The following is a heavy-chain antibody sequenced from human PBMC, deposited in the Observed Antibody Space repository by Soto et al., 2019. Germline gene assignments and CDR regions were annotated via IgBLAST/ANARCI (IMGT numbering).Heavy chain of an antibody. CDR2: IYYSGYT. Sequence: QVQLQESGPGLVKPSQTLSLTCTVSGGSISSGVYYWTWIRQPPGKVLEWSGYIYYSGYTYYNPSLKSRITISVDTSKNQFSLKLTSVTAADTAAYFCARGCNGYHMLTGVSSHYWGQGTLVTVSS. J-gene: IGHJ4*02. V-gene: IGHV4-30-4*01. CDR3: ARGCNGYHMLTGVSSHY. D-gene: IGHD3-9*01. CDR1: GGSISSGVYY.